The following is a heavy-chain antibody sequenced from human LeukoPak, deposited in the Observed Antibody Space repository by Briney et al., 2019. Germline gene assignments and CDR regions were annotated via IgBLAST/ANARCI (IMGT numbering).Heavy chain of an antibody. J-gene: IGHJ4*02. V-gene: IGHV3-23*01. CDR2: ISGSGGST. CDR3: AREWGRGIAAAGTWYFDY. Sequence: PGGTLRLSCAASGFTFSSYGMSWVRQAPGKGLEWVSAISGSGGSTYYADSVKGRFTISRDNSKNTLYLQMNSLRAEDTAVYYCAREWGRGIAAAGTWYFDYWGQGTLVTVSS. D-gene: IGHD6-13*01. CDR1: GFTFSSYG.